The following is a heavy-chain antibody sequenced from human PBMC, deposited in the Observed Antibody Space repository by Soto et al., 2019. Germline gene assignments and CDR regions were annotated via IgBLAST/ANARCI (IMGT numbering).Heavy chain of an antibody. J-gene: IGHJ4*02. CDR1: GFTFSSYG. CDR3: ARRASYCSSTSCPIADDY. Sequence: GGSLRLSCAASGFTFSSYGMHWVRQAPGKGLEWVAVIWYDGSNKYYADSVKGRFTISRDNSKNTLYLQMNSLRAEDTAVYYCARRASYCSSTSCPIADDYWGQGTLVTVSS. D-gene: IGHD2-2*01. CDR2: IWYDGSNK. V-gene: IGHV3-33*01.